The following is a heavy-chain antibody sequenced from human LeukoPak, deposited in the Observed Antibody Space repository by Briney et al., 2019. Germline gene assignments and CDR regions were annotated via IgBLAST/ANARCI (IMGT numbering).Heavy chain of an antibody. J-gene: IGHJ3*02. Sequence: SQTLSLTCAVSGDSVSSGGYYWTWIRQHPGKGLEWIGYISNSGTTSHSPSLKSRVSISVDTSNNQFSLRLSSVTAADTAVYYCARDVVVTSSPDAFDIWGQGTMVTVSS. V-gene: IGHV4-31*11. CDR3: ARDVVVTSSPDAFDI. CDR2: ISNSGTT. CDR1: GDSVSSGGYY. D-gene: IGHD2-21*02.